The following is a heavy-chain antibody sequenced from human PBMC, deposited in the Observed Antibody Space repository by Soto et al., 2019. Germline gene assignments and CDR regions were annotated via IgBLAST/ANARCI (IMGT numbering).Heavy chain of an antibody. J-gene: IGHJ4*02. CDR2: IKNDGSST. Sequence: GGSLRLSCAASGFTFSRYWMHWVRQAPGKGLVWVSRIKNDGSSTSYADSVKGRFTISRDNAKNTLYLQMNSLRAEDTAVYYCATEGNTAMVIWGQGTLVTVSS. V-gene: IGHV3-74*01. CDR3: ATEGNTAMVI. CDR1: GFTFSRYW. D-gene: IGHD5-18*01.